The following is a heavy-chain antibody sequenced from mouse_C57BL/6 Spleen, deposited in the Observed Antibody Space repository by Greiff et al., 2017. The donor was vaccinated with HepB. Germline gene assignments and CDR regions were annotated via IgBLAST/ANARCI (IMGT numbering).Heavy chain of an antibody. CDR2: IYPGDGDT. V-gene: IGHV1-82*01. CDR3: ARGKLGYFDY. Sequence: QVQLQQSGPELVKPGASVKISCKASGYAFSSSWMNWVKQRPGKGLEWIGRIYPGDGDTNYNGKFKGKATLTADKSSSTAYMELRSRTSEDSAVYYCARGKLGYFDYWGQGTTLTVSS. D-gene: IGHD4-1*01. CDR1: GYAFSSSW. J-gene: IGHJ2*01.